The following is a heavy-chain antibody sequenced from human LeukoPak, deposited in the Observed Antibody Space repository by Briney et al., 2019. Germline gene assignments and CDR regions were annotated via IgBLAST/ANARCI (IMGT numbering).Heavy chain of an antibody. Sequence: GGSLRLSCAASGLSFSHARMSWVRQAPGKGLEWVGRIRTKSDGETTEYAAPVKGRFTISRDDSGNMLYLQMSYLKTEDTAVYYCTTVAQWWGQGTLVSVSS. V-gene: IGHV3-15*01. CDR1: GLSFSHAR. D-gene: IGHD6-19*01. J-gene: IGHJ4*02. CDR2: IRTKSDGETT. CDR3: TTVAQW.